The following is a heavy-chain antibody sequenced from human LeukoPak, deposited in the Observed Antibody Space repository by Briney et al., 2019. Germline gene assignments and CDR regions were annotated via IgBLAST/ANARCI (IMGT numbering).Heavy chain of an antibody. CDR1: GFTFSSYG. D-gene: IGHD3-3*01. CDR2: IRYGGSNK. Sequence: GGSLTLSCAACGFTFSSYGMLWVRQAPGKGLEWVTFIRYGGSNKYYADSVKGRLTISRDNSKNTLYLQMNRLRAEDTAVYYCAKDPFWSGYHWGGIYFDYWGQGTLVTVSS. J-gene: IGHJ4*02. CDR3: AKDPFWSGYHWGGIYFDY. V-gene: IGHV3-30*02.